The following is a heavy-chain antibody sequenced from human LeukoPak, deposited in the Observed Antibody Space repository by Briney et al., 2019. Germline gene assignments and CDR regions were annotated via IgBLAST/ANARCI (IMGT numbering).Heavy chain of an antibody. CDR3: ASTSHYYDSSGYYY. CDR1: GFTFSSYS. CDR2: ISSSSSYI. J-gene: IGHJ4*02. D-gene: IGHD3-22*01. Sequence: GGSLRLSCAASGFTFSSYSMNWVRQAPGKGLEWVSSISSSSSYIYYADSVKGRLTISRDNAKNSLYLQMNSLRAEDTAVYYCASTSHYYDSSGYYYWGQGTLVTVSS. V-gene: IGHV3-21*01.